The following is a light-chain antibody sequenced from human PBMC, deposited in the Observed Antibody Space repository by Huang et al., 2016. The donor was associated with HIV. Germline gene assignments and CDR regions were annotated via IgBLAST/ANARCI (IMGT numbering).Light chain of an antibody. V-gene: IGKV3-15*01. CDR1: QSFSSN. Sequence: EIVMTQSPATLSGSPGERATLSCRASQSFSSNLAWYQQKPGQAPRLRIYGASTRATGSPASFSGSGSGTEFTLTISSLQSEDFAVYYCQQYNNWPRTFGPGTKVDIK. J-gene: IGKJ3*01. CDR3: QQYNNWPRT. CDR2: GAS.